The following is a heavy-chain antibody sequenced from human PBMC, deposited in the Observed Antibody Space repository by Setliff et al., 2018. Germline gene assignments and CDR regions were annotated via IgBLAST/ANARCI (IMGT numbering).Heavy chain of an antibody. Sequence: GASVKVSCKASGYTFTSYAMHWVRQAPGQRLEWMGWINAGNGNTKYSQKFQGRVTITRDTSASTAYMELSSLRSEDTAVYYCARALPSTSWALYYYHMDVWGKGTTVTVS. J-gene: IGHJ6*03. CDR1: GYTFTSYA. V-gene: IGHV1-3*01. CDR3: ARALPSTSWALYYYHMDV. CDR2: INAGNGNT. D-gene: IGHD2-2*01.